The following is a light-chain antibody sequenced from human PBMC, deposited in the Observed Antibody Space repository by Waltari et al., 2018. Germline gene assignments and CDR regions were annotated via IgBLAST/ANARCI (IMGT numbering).Light chain of an antibody. Sequence: VVMTQSALCLPLTPGQPASISSCSGHSLVLSDGNTYLSWYQQKPGQPPRLLIYKVSNRDSGVPDRFSGSGAGTDFTLKISRVEAEDVGVYYCGQGTHWPFTFGPGTKLDIK. CDR3: GQGTHWPFT. J-gene: IGKJ3*01. CDR2: KVS. V-gene: IGKV2-30*02. CDR1: HSLVLSDGNTY.